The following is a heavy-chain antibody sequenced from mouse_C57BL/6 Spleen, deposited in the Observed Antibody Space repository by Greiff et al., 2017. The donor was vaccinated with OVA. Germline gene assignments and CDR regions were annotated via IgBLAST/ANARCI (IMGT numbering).Heavy chain of an antibody. CDR2: INPGSGGT. D-gene: IGHD1-1*01. V-gene: IGHV1-54*01. Sequence: VQPQESGAELVRPGTSVKVSCKASGYAFTNYLIEWVKQRPGQGLEWIGVINPGSGGTNYNEKFKGKATLTADKSSSTAYMQLSSLTSEDSAVYFCARRSGSSLYYAMDYWGQGTSVTVSS. CDR3: ARRSGSSLYYAMDY. J-gene: IGHJ4*01. CDR1: GYAFTNYL.